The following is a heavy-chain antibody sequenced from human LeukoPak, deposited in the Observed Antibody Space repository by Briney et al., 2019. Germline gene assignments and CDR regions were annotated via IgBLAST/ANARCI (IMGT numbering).Heavy chain of an antibody. D-gene: IGHD5-12*01. J-gene: IGHJ4*02. CDR3: ARAMRVDRFFDY. V-gene: IGHV4-4*07. CDR2: IYTRGTT. CDR1: GGSISSYY. Sequence: SETLSLTCTVSGGSISSYYWTWIRQPAGKGLEWIGRIYTRGTTKYNPSLKSRVTISIDTSKNQFSLQLTSVTAADTAVYYCARAMRVDRFFDYWGQGILVTVSS.